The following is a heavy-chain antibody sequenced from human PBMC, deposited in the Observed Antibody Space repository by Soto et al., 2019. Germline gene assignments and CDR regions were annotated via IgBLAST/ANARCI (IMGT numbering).Heavy chain of an antibody. Sequence: ASVKVSCKASGYSFTGYYMLCVRQAPGQGLEWMGWINPNSGGTNYAQKFQGRVTMTRDTSISTAYMELSSLRSDDTAVYYCAVVYGNDGFDIWGQGTMVTVSS. CDR2: INPNSGGT. D-gene: IGHD4-4*01. J-gene: IGHJ3*02. CDR3: AVVYGNDGFDI. V-gene: IGHV1-2*02. CDR1: GYSFTGYY.